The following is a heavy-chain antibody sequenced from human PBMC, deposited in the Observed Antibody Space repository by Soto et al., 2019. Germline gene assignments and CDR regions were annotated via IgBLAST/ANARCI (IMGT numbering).Heavy chain of an antibody. CDR1: GFTFDDYA. CDR2: INWNSGSI. D-gene: IGHD4-17*01. V-gene: IGHV3-9*01. J-gene: IGHJ6*02. Sequence: PGGSLRLSCAASGFTFDDYAMHWVRQVPGKGLEWVSGINWNSGSIGYGDSVKGRFAISRDNAKNSLHLQMNSLSAEDTAFYYCARNPVTTYDWSFSDYGMDVWGQGTTVTVSS. CDR3: ARNPVTTYDWSFSDYGMDV.